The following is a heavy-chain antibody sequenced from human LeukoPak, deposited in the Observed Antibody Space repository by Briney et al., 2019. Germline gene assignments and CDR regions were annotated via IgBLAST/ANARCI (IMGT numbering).Heavy chain of an antibody. Sequence: GGSLRLSCAASGFTFDDYAMHWVRQAPGKGLEWVSGISWNSGSIGYADSVKGRFTISRDNAKNSLYLQMNSLRAEDTALYYCAKDISGVLDYWGQGTLVTVSS. CDR3: AKDISGVLDY. CDR2: ISWNSGSI. V-gene: IGHV3-9*01. D-gene: IGHD3-10*01. J-gene: IGHJ4*02. CDR1: GFTFDDYA.